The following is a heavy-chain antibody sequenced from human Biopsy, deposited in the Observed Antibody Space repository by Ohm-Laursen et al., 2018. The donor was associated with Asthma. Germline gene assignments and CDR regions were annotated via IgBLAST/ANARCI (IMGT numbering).Heavy chain of an antibody. CDR1: GFAVSRDY. V-gene: IGHV3-53*01. Sequence: SLRLSCAASGFAVSRDYMFWVRQAPGKGLEWVSVIYGGGTSHTADSVRGRFTISRDFSKDTLHLQMHSLRGEDTAVYYCARGDSSGWSHYYFDYWGQGTLVTVSS. J-gene: IGHJ4*02. CDR3: ARGDSSGWSHYYFDY. D-gene: IGHD6-19*01. CDR2: IYGGGTS.